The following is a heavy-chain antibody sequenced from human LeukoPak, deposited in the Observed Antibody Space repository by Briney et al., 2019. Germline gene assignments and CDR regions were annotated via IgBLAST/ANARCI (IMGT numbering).Heavy chain of an antibody. CDR1: GGSVSSGSYY. CDR2: IYYSGST. Sequence: PSETLSLTCTVSGGSVSSGSYYWSWIRQPPGKGLEWIGYIYYSGSTNYNPSLKSRVTISVDTSKNQFSLKLSSVTAADTAVYYCARGPYDYVWGSYLDNWFDPWGQGTLVTVSS. V-gene: IGHV4-61*01. D-gene: IGHD3-16*02. J-gene: IGHJ5*02. CDR3: ARGPYDYVWGSYLDNWFDP.